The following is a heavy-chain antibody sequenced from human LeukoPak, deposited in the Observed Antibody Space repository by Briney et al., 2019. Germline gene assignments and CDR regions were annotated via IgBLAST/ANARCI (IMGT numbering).Heavy chain of an antibody. CDR2: IYSDGGT. D-gene: IGHD3-16*01. CDR1: GFTVSAKY. J-gene: IGHJ5*01. CDR3: ARDGGFGGPGGDNWFDS. V-gene: IGHV3-66*02. Sequence: GGSLRLSCAASGFTVSAKYMSWVRQGPGKGLDWISSIYSDGGTNYADSVKGRFTISRDNSKNTLYPQMNSLRPEDTAVYYCARDGGFGGPGGDNWFDSWGQGALVTVSS.